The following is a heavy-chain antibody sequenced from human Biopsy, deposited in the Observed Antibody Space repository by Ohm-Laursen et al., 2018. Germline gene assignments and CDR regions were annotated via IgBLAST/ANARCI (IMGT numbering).Heavy chain of an antibody. D-gene: IGHD6-19*01. CDR2: ISPKSGDT. CDR1: GYTFAGYY. CDR3: ALQSVAQMKNFDY. J-gene: IGHJ4*02. V-gene: IGHV1-2*02. Sequence: SVKVSCKASGYTFAGYYLHWVRQAPGQGLEWMGWISPKSGDTNYAHKFQGNITMTRDTSMSTAYMEMSRLRCDDTAVYYCALQSVAQMKNFDYWGQGTLVTVPS.